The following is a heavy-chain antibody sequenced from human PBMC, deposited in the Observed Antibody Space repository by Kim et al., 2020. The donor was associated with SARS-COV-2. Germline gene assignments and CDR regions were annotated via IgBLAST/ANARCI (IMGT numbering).Heavy chain of an antibody. J-gene: IGHJ5*02. D-gene: IGHD3-9*01. CDR1: GFIFSHYG. Sequence: GGSLRLSCAASGFIFSHYGINWVRRAPGKGLEWLAFISFNGLNKYYAESLNGRFAVSRDDSQSTVYLELNTLRDEDTAIYYCARGNYDDILTGVFDPWGQGTPVIVSS. V-gene: IGHV3-30*03. CDR3: ARGNYDDILTGVFDP. CDR2: ISFNGLNK.